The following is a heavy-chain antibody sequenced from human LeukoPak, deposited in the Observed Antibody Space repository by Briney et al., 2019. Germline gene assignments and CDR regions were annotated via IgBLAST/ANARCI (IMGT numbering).Heavy chain of an antibody. Sequence: GGSLRLSCAASGFSFRNYGMSWVRQAPGKGLEWVSAISESGGITNYADSVKGRFTISRDNSKNTLYLQMNSLRAEDTAVYYCAKGRGWSLHNWFDPWGQGTLVTVSS. CDR3: AKGRGWSLHNWFDP. J-gene: IGHJ5*02. CDR2: ISESGGIT. V-gene: IGHV3-23*01. D-gene: IGHD2-15*01. CDR1: GFSFRNYG.